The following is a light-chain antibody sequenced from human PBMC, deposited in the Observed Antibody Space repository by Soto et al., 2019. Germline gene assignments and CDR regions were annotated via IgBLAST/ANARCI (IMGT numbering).Light chain of an antibody. V-gene: IGKV3-15*01. Sequence: EIVMTQSPATLSVSPGERATLSCRASQSVSSNLAWYPQKPGQAPRLLIYGASTRAPGIPARFSGSGSGTEFNLTISSLQSEDFAVYYCQQYNNWPPYTFGQGTKLEIK. CDR1: QSVSSN. J-gene: IGKJ2*01. CDR3: QQYNNWPPYT. CDR2: GAS.